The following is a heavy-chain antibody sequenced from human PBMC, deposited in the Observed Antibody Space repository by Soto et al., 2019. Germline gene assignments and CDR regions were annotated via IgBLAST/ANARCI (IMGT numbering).Heavy chain of an antibody. J-gene: IGHJ6*02. CDR3: AKASVVEELYYYYGTDV. D-gene: IGHD3-22*01. CDR2: ISYDGSNK. Sequence: GGSLRLSCAASGFTFSSYGMHWVRQAPGKGLEWVAVISYDGSNKYYADSVKGRFTISRDNSKNTLYLQMNSLRAEDTAVYYCAKASVVEELYYYYGTDVWGQGTTVTIYS. V-gene: IGHV3-30*18. CDR1: GFTFSSYG.